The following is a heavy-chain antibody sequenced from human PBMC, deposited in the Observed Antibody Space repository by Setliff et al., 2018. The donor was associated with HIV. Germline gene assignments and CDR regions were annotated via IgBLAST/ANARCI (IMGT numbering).Heavy chain of an antibody. CDR2: IDGDGSGT. CDR1: GFSFSNYW. Sequence: QSGGSLRLSCAASGFSFSNYWMHWVRQAPGKGLVWVSRIDGDGSGTSYADSVQGRFTISRDNSKNSLYLQMNSLRVEDTAVYYCARDYLYYNLYNGSPVYGMDVWGQGTTVTVSS. V-gene: IGHV3-74*01. CDR3: ARDYLYYNLYNGSPVYGMDV. J-gene: IGHJ6*02. D-gene: IGHD3-3*01.